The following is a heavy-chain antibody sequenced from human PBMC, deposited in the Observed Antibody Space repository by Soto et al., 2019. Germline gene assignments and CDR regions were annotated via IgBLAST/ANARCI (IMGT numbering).Heavy chain of an antibody. D-gene: IGHD3-22*01. CDR2: IRSKANSYAT. CDR1: GFTFSGSA. CDR3: TSSALIDYYYYYGMDV. Sequence: GGSLRLSCAASGFTFSGSAMHWVRQASGKGLEWVGRIRSKANSYATAYSASVKGRFTISRDDSKNTAYLQMNSLKTEDTAVFYCTSSALIDYYYYYGMDVWGQGTTVTVSS. J-gene: IGHJ6*02. V-gene: IGHV3-73*01.